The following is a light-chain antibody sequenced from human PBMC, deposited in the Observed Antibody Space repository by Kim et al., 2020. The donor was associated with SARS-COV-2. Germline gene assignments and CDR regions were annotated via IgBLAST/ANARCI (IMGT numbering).Light chain of an antibody. CDR1: NIGSKS. CDR3: QVWDSSTVV. Sequence: SYELTQPLSVPVALGQTARITCGGNNIGSKSVHWYQQKPGQAPVLIIYRDINRPSGIPERFSGSNSGNTATLTISGAQAGDDTDYYCQVWDSSTVVFGGGTQLTVL. J-gene: IGLJ2*01. CDR2: RDI. V-gene: IGLV3-9*01.